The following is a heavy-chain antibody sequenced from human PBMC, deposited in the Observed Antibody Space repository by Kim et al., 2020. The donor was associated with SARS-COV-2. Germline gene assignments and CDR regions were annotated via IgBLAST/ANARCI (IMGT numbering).Heavy chain of an antibody. J-gene: IGHJ6*02. Sequence: GGSLRLSCAASGFTFSSYSMNWVRQAPGKGLEWVSSISSSSSYIYYADSVKGRFTISRDNAKNSLYLQMNSLRAEDTAVYYCAREVDYGSGSYYIPGDGMDVWGQGTTITVSS. V-gene: IGHV3-21*01. CDR1: GFTFSSYS. CDR3: AREVDYGSGSYYIPGDGMDV. CDR2: ISSSSSYI. D-gene: IGHD3-10*01.